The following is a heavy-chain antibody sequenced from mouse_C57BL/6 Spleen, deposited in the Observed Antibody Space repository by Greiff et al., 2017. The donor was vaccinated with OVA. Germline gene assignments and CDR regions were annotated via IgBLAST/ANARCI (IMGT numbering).Heavy chain of an antibody. CDR1: GYTFTDYY. J-gene: IGHJ2*01. Sequence: VQLQQSGPELVKPGASVKISCKASGYTFTDYYMNWVKQSHGKSLEWIGDINPNNGGTSYNQKFKGKATLTVDKSSSTAYMELRSLTSEDSAVYYCARVHYGSSYDYFDYWGQGTTLTVSS. D-gene: IGHD1-1*01. CDR3: ARVHYGSSYDYFDY. CDR2: INPNNGGT. V-gene: IGHV1-26*01.